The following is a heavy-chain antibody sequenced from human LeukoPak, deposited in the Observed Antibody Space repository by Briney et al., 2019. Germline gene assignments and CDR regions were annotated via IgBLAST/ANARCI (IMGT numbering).Heavy chain of an antibody. CDR2: IYYSGST. Sequence: SQTLSLTCTVSGGXISSGGYYWSWIRQHPGKGLEWIGYIYYSGSTYYNPSLKSRVTISVDTSKNQFSLKLSSVTAADTAVYYCARGPYSGYDSFDYWGQGTLVTVSS. D-gene: IGHD5-12*01. J-gene: IGHJ4*02. V-gene: IGHV4-31*03. CDR3: ARGPYSGYDSFDY. CDR1: GGXISSGGYY.